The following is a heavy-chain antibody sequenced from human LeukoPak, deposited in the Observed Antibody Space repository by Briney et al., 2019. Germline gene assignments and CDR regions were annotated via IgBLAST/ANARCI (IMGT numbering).Heavy chain of an antibody. V-gene: IGHV3-21*06. CDR1: GFPFSTYT. J-gene: IGHJ4*02. Sequence: PGGSLRLSCAASGFPFSTYTMNWVRQAPGKGLEWVSSISSSSHIYYADSVKGRFTISRDNARNSLYLQMNSLRAEDTAKYYCARGGGDIPIDYWGQGTLVIVSS. CDR2: ISSSSHI. D-gene: IGHD2-21*02. CDR3: ARGGGDIPIDY.